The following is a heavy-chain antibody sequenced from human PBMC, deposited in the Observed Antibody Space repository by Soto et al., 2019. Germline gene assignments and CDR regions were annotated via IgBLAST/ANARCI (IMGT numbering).Heavy chain of an antibody. V-gene: IGHV3-30*03. D-gene: IGHD1-26*01. J-gene: IGHJ4*02. CDR2: ISYDGSNK. CDR1: GFTFSDYG. CDR3: ARYSGKYQGPIDY. Sequence: QVQLVESGGGVVQPGRSLRLSCAASGFTFSDYGIHWVRQAPGKGLEWLAVISYDGSNKHYADSVKGRFTVSRDNSKNTLYLQMNSLRAEDTAVYFCARYSGKYQGPIDYWGQGTLVTVSS.